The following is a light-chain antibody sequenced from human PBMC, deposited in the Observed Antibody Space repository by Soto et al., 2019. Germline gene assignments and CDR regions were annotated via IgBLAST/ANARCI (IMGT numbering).Light chain of an antibody. V-gene: IGKV3-20*01. Sequence: EIVLTQSPGTLSLSPGERATLSCRASQSVSSIYLAGYQQKPGQATRLLIYGASSRATGIPDRFSGSGSGTDFTLTISRLEPEDFGVYYCQQYGSSRWTFGQGTKVEI. J-gene: IGKJ1*01. CDR3: QQYGSSRWT. CDR1: QSVSSIY. CDR2: GAS.